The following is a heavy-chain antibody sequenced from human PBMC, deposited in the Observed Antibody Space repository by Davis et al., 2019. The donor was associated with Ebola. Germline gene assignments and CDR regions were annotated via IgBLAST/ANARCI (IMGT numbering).Heavy chain of an antibody. CDR2: INHSGST. D-gene: IGHD1-26*01. V-gene: IGHV4-34*01. CDR3: ARGVGATTGWFDP. J-gene: IGHJ5*02. Sequence: SETLSLTCAVYGGSFSGYYWSWIRQPPGKGLAWIGEINHSGSTNYNPSLKSRVTISVDTSKNQFSLKLSSVTAADTAVYYCARGVGATTGWFDPWGQGTLVTVSS. CDR1: GGSFSGYY.